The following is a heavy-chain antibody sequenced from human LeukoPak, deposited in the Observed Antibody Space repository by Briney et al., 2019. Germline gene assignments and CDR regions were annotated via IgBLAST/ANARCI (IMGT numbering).Heavy chain of an antibody. CDR1: GFTFDDYG. D-gene: IGHD1-26*01. CDR3: ARERSGSGSYHLDY. J-gene: IGHJ4*02. V-gene: IGHV3-20*04. CDR2: INWNGGST. Sequence: GGSLTLSCAASGFTFDDYGMSWVRQAPGKGLEWVSGINWNGGSTGYADSVKGRFTISRDNAKNSLYLQMNSLRAEDTALYYCARERSGSGSYHLDYWGQGTLVTVSS.